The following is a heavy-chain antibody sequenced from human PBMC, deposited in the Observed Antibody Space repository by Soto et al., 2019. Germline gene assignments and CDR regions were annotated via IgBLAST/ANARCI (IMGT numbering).Heavy chain of an antibody. CDR1: GFTFNNYG. J-gene: IGHJ4*01. V-gene: IGHV3-33*03. CDR3: AKDSHWAIISPTHDF. CDR2: IWHDGSNK. D-gene: IGHD2-2*01. Sequence: GGSLRLSCAASGFTFNNYGMHWVRQAPGKGLEWVAGIWHDGSNKYYANSVKGRFTISRDNSKNMLYLQMNSLRAEDTAIYYCAKDSHWAIISPTHDFWGHGTLVTLSS.